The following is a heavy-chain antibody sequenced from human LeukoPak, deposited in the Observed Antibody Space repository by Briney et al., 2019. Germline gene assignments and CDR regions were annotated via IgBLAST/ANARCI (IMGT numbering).Heavy chain of an antibody. CDR1: GFTFSSYG. CDR3: ARGPWDY. CDR2: IGNSGGST. V-gene: IGHV3-23*01. Sequence: GGSLRLSCAASGFTFSSYGMTWVRQAPGKGLEWVSGIGNSGGSTYYADSVKGRFTISRGNAKNTLYLQMNSLRTEDTAVYYCARGPWDYWGQGTLVTVSS. J-gene: IGHJ4*02.